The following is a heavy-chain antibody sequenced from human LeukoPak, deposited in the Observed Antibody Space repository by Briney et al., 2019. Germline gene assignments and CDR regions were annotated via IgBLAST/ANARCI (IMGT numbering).Heavy chain of an antibody. CDR1: GGSISSGGYY. CDR3: ARVLVLEESYYGMDV. V-gene: IGHV4-31*03. CDR2: IYYSGST. D-gene: IGHD4/OR15-4a*01. J-gene: IGHJ6*02. Sequence: SQTLSLTCTVSGGSISSGGYYWSWIRQHPGKGLEWIGYIYYSGSTYYNPSLKSRVTISVDTSKNQFSLKLSSVTAADTAVYYCARVLVLEESYYGMDVWGQGTTVTVSS.